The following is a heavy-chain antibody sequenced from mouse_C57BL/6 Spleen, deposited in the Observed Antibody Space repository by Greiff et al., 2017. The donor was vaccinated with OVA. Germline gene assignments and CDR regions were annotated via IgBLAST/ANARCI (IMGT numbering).Heavy chain of an antibody. CDR1: GYTFTSYW. D-gene: IGHD2-4*01. CDR3: ARYGDYDYETMDY. Sequence: QVQLQQPGAELVKPGASVKLSCKASGYTFTSYWMHWVPQRPGQGLEWIGMIHPNSGSTNYNEKFKSKATLTVDKSSSTAYMQLSSLTSEDSAVYYGARYGDYDYETMDYWGQGTSVTVSS. CDR2: IHPNSGST. V-gene: IGHV1-64*01. J-gene: IGHJ4*01.